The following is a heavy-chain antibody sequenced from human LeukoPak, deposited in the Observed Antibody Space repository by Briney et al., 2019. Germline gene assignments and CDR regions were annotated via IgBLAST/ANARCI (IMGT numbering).Heavy chain of an antibody. CDR2: IKQDGSEK. CDR1: GFAFSNYG. CDR3: ARARSITMIAVVITTKELFDY. D-gene: IGHD3-22*01. J-gene: IGHJ4*02. V-gene: IGHV3-7*01. Sequence: GGSLRLSCAASGFAFSNYGMSWVRQAPGKGLEWVANIKQDGSEKYYVDSVKGRFTVSRDNAKNSLYLQMNSLRAEDTAVYYCARARSITMIAVVITTKELFDYWGQGTLVTVSS.